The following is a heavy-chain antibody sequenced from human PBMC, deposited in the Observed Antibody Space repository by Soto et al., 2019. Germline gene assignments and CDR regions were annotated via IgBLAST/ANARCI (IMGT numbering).Heavy chain of an antibody. J-gene: IGHJ5*02. Sequence: EVQLVESGGGLVQPGGSLRLSCAASGFTFNSYSMNWVRQAPGKGLEWVSYISSSSTTKYYTDSVKGRFTISRDNAKNSLYLQMNSLRDDYTAVYYCARPSSGWANWFDLWGQGTLVTVSS. CDR1: GFTFNSYS. CDR3: ARPSSGWANWFDL. D-gene: IGHD6-19*01. CDR2: ISSSSTTK. V-gene: IGHV3-48*02.